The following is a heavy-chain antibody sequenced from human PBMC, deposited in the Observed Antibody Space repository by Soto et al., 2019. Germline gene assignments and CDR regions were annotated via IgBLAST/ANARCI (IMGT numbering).Heavy chain of an antibody. Sequence: ASVKVSCKASGYTFTSYDINWVRQATGQGLEWMGWMNPNSGNTGYAQKFQGRVTMTRNTSISTAYMELSSLRSEDTAVYYCARGYSSGWYPYYHYYGMDVGGQGTTVTVSS. CDR1: GYTFTSYD. CDR3: ARGYSSGWYPYYHYYGMDV. V-gene: IGHV1-8*01. CDR2: MNPNSGNT. J-gene: IGHJ6*02. D-gene: IGHD6-19*01.